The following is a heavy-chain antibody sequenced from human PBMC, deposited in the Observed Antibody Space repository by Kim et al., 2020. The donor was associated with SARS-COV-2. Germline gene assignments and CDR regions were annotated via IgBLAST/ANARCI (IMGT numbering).Heavy chain of an antibody. CDR1: GFTFSSYG. CDR2: ISYDGSNK. V-gene: IGHV3-30*18. CDR3: AKDRHSSGWYLDY. J-gene: IGHJ4*02. D-gene: IGHD6-19*01. Sequence: GGSLRLSCAASGFTFSSYGMHWVRQAPGKGLEWVAVISYDGSNKYYADSVKGRFTISRDNSKNTLYLQMNSLRAEDTAVYYCAKDRHSSGWYLDYWGQGTLVTVSS.